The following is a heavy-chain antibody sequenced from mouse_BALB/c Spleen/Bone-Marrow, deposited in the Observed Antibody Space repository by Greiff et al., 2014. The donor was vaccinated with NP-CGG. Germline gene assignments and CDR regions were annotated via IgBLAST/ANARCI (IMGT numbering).Heavy chain of an antibody. CDR1: GFTFSSYA. V-gene: IGHV5-9-3*01. CDR3: ARGDWDEAMDY. CDR2: INSGGSYT. D-gene: IGHD4-1*01. J-gene: IGHJ4*01. Sequence: VQLKESGGGLVKPGGSLKLSCAASGFTFSSYAMSWVRQTPEKRLEWVATINSGGSYTYYPDSVKGRFTISRDNAKNTLYLQTSSLRSEDTAMYYCARGDWDEAMDYWGQGTSVTVST.